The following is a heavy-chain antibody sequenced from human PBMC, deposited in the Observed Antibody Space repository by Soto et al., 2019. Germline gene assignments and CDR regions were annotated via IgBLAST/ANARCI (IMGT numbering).Heavy chain of an antibody. Sequence: GWSPTLCCAARGFAYSDVCITLDRQASVKGMDWVGRIKSKSDGGTTEYAAPVRGRFTISRDDSKNSLYLQMNSLKTEDTAVYSCTTDLWRIAVVVGSTGYFNPWGQGT. V-gene: IGHV3-15*01. CDR1: GFAYSDVC. CDR2: IKSKSDGGTT. J-gene: IGHJ5*02. D-gene: IGHD2-15*01. CDR3: TTDLWRIAVVVGSTGYFNP.